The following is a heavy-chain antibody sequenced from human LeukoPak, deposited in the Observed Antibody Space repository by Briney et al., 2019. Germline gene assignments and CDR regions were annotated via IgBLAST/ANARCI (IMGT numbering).Heavy chain of an antibody. V-gene: IGHV3-9*01. J-gene: IGHJ6*02. CDR1: GFTFDDYA. CDR2: ISWNSGSI. CDR3: AKGSTGYYCGMDV. Sequence: GGSLRLSCAASGFTFDDYAMHWVRQAPGKGLEWVSGISWNSGSIGYADSVKGRFTISRDNAKNSLYLQMNSLRAEDTALYYCAKGSTGYYCGMDVWGQGTTFTLSS.